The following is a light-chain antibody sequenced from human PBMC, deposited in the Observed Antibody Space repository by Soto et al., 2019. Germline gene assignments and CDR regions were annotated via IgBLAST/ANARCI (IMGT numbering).Light chain of an antibody. V-gene: IGKV1-5*01. CDR2: DAS. Sequence: DIHVTQSPATLSASVGDRLTIACRASQTISTWMAWYQQKPGKAPXLLVYDASTLQSGVASRFSGSGSGTEFTLIISGLQPDDSATYYCQQANSPYTFGQGTKVDIK. J-gene: IGKJ2*01. CDR3: QQANSPYT. CDR1: QTISTW.